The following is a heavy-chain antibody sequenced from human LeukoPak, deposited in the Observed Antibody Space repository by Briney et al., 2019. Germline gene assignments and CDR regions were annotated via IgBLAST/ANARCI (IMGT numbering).Heavy chain of an antibody. D-gene: IGHD3-22*01. CDR3: ARANYYYDSSGYWVYYFDY. CDR2: IWYDGSNK. CDR1: GFTFSSYG. J-gene: IGHJ4*02. Sequence: GGSLRLSCAASGFTFSSYGMHWVRQAPGKGLEWVAVIWYDGSNKYYADSVKGRFTISRDNSKNTLYLQMNSLRAEDTAVYYCARANYYYDSSGYWVYYFDYWGQGTLVTVSS. V-gene: IGHV3-33*01.